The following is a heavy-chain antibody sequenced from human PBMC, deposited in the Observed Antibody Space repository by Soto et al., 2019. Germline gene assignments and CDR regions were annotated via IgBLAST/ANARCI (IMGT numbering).Heavy chain of an antibody. CDR3: ARVRFCTSNSCYHYFDF. CDR2: IYNNGRT. J-gene: IGHJ4*02. Sequence: SETLSLTCTVSGGSISSSSWSWIRQPPGRGLEWIGYIYNNGRTDYNPSLKSRVTISVDTSKNHFSLRLSSVTPADTAVYYCARVRFCTSNSCYHYFDFWGQGTLVTVSS. D-gene: IGHD2-2*01. CDR1: GGSISSSS. V-gene: IGHV4-59*01.